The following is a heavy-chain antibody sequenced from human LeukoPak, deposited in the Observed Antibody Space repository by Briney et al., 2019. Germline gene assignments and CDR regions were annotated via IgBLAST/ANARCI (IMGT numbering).Heavy chain of an antibody. D-gene: IGHD3-10*01. CDR1: RGGFSNYG. CDR2: IIPIFGAP. V-gene: IGHV1-69*05. Sequence: SSVTLSCTGSRGGFSNYGIRWVRQVAGEGLEEMGTIIPIFGAPHYAQKFQGRVTITTDESTGTATMELSSLTFDDTAVYYCTRAGGRELFRGAFDIWGQGTLVTVSS. J-gene: IGHJ3*02. CDR3: TRAGGRELFRGAFDI.